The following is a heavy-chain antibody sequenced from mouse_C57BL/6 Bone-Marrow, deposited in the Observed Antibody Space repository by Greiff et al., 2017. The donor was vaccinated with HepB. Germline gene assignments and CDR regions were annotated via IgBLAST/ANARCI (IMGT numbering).Heavy chain of an antibody. Sequence: EVKLMESGGGLVKPGGSLKLSCAASGFTFSSYAMSWVRQTPEKRLEWVATISAGGSYTYYPDNVKGRFTISRDNAKNTLYLQMSHLKSEDTAMYYCARDRGYGYSDYWGQGTTLTVSS. CDR2: ISAGGSYT. CDR3: ARDRGYGYSDY. D-gene: IGHD1-1*02. J-gene: IGHJ2*01. CDR1: GFTFSSYA. V-gene: IGHV5-4*01.